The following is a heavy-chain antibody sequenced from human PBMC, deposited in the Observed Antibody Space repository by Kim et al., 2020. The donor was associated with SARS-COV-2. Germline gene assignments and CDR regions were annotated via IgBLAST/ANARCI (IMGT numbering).Heavy chain of an antibody. CDR2: ISGSGGST. J-gene: IGHJ4*02. CDR3: AKIVPYYYDSSGYPYYFDY. D-gene: IGHD3-22*01. V-gene: IGHV3-23*01. Sequence: GGSLRLSCAASGFTFSSYAMSWVRQAPGKGLEWVSAISGSGGSTYYADSVKGRFTISRDNSKNTLYLQMNSLRAEDTAVYYCAKIVPYYYDSSGYPYYFDYWGQGTLVTVSS. CDR1: GFTFSSYA.